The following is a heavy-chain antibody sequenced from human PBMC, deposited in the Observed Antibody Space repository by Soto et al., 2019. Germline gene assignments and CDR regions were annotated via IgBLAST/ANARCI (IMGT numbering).Heavy chain of an antibody. Sequence: SVIMSLTCRVSDGSISRYYWSWIRKPTGKGPEWIGYIYYSGSTNYNPSLKSRVTISLDTPKNQFSLKLSSVTAADTAVYYCARAGSRGGGSGSQELPYYYYYYGMDVWGQGTTVSVS. J-gene: IGHJ6*02. D-gene: IGHD3-10*01. CDR2: IYYSGST. CDR1: DGSISRYY. CDR3: ARAGSRGGGSGSQELPYYYYYYGMDV. V-gene: IGHV4-59*01.